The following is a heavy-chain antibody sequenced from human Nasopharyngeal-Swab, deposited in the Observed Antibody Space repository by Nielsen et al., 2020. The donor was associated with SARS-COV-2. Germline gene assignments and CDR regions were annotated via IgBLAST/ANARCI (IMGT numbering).Heavy chain of an antibody. CDR3: ARDYSYALYYFDY. Sequence: ASVKVSYKASGYTFTGYYMHWVRQAPGQGLEWMGWINPNSGGTNYAQKFQGRVTMTRDTSISTAYMELSRLRSDDTAVYYCARDYSYALYYFDYWGQGTLVTVSS. J-gene: IGHJ4*02. D-gene: IGHD5-18*01. CDR2: INPNSGGT. CDR1: GYTFTGYY. V-gene: IGHV1-2*02.